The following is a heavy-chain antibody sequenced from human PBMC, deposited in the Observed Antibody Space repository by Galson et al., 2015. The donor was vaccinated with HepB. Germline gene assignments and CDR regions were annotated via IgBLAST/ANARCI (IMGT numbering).Heavy chain of an antibody. J-gene: IGHJ4*02. D-gene: IGHD3-16*01. CDR1: GYTLTELS. V-gene: IGHV1-24*01. CDR3: ATSGGGWPRFDY. CDR2: FDPEDGET. Sequence: SVKVSCKVSGYTLTELSMHWVRQAPGKGLEWMGGFDPEDGETIYAQKFQGRVTMTEDTSTDTAYMELSSLRSEDTAVYYCATSGGGWPRFDYWGQGTLVTVSS.